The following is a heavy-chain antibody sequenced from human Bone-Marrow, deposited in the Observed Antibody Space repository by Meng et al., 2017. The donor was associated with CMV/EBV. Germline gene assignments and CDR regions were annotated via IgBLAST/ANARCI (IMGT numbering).Heavy chain of an antibody. CDR3: ARDRGYCSSTSCSAYYYYGMDV. V-gene: IGHV3-30*03. Sequence: SCAASGFTFSTYSMNWVRQAPGKGLEWVAVISYDGSNKYYADSVKGRFTISRDNSKNTLYLQMNSLRAEDTAVYYCARDRGYCSSTSCSAYYYYGMDVWGQGTTVTVSS. CDR1: GFTFSTYS. CDR2: ISYDGSNK. J-gene: IGHJ6*02. D-gene: IGHD2-2*03.